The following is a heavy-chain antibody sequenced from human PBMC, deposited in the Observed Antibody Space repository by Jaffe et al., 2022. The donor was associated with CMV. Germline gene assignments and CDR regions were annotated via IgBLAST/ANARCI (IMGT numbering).Heavy chain of an antibody. CDR1: GFSLSNARMG. V-gene: IGHV2-26*01. J-gene: IGHJ6*03. CDR3: ARILSGGYFINYYYYYYMDV. D-gene: IGHD5-12*01. CDR2: IFSNDEK. Sequence: QVTLKESGPVLVKPTETLTLTCTVSGFSLSNARMGVSWIRQPPGKALEWLAHIFSNDEKSYSTSLKSRLTISKDTSKSQVVLTMTNMDPVDTATYYCARILSGGYFINYYYYYYMDVWGKGTTVTVSS.